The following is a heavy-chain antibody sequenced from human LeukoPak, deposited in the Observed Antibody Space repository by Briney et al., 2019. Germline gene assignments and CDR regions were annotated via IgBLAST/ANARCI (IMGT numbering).Heavy chain of an antibody. J-gene: IGHJ5*02. D-gene: IGHD3-22*01. CDR1: GYSFTSYW. V-gene: IGHV5-51*01. Sequence: GESLQISCKGSGYSFTSYWIGWVRQLPGKGLEWMGIIYPGDSDTRYSPSFQGQVTISADKSISTAYLQWSSLKASDTAMYYWARPAVRGYYSNGFDPGGQGTRVTVSA. CDR2: IYPGDSDT. CDR3: ARPAVRGYYSNGFDP.